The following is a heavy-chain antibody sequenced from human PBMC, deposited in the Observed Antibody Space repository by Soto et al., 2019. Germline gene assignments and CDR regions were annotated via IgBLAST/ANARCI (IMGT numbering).Heavy chain of an antibody. CDR3: ARLPLKGGVTSKTRQTGGFDP. CDR1: GGSISSYY. D-gene: IGHD2-21*02. CDR2: INYSGSP. J-gene: IGHJ5*02. Sequence: QVQLQESGPGLVKPSETLSLTCTVSGGSISSYYWSWIRQPPGKGLEWIGYINYSGSPNDNPSLESRVTISVDTSKNQFSLKLSSVTAADTAVYYCARLPLKGGVTSKTRQTGGFDPWGQGTLVTVSS. V-gene: IGHV4-59*08.